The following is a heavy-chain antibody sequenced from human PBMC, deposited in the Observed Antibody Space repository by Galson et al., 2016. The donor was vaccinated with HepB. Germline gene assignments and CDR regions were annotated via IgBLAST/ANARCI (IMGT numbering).Heavy chain of an antibody. J-gene: IGHJ6*02. CDR2: IYYSGST. CDR1: GGSMTGHY. Sequence: SETLSLTCTVSGGSMTGHYWGWIRQPPGKGLEWIGYIYYSGSTNYSPSLQSRITMSVDTSKNQIPLEVRSLTAADTALYFCARSPNYFTLYGLDVWGQGTAVTVSS. V-gene: IGHV4-59*08. D-gene: IGHD2/OR15-2a*01. CDR3: ARSPNYFTLYGLDV.